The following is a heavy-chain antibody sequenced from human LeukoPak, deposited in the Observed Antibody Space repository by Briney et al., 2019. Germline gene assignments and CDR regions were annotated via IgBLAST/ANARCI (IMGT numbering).Heavy chain of an antibody. CDR3: AREEGAAGESLDF. J-gene: IGHJ3*01. V-gene: IGHV4-59*11. CDR2: AHDSGAT. Sequence: SETLSLTCSVSDGSITGHFWSWLRQAPGKTLEWLGYAHDSGATDYNPSLKTRLTISLHTSTNQFFLRLTAVTAADTAFYYCAREEGAAGESLDFWGQGTMVTVSS. D-gene: IGHD2-8*02. CDR1: DGSITGHF.